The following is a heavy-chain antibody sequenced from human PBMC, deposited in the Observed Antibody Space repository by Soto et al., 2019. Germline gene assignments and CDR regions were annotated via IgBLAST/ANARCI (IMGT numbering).Heavy chain of an antibody. CDR2: MHGGGSA. J-gene: IGHJ4*02. CDR3: AGRLTTAASLDY. Sequence: VQLVESGGGLIQPGGSLRLSCAASGLSVSNNHMTSVRQAPGKGLEWVSLMHGGGSAYYADSVKGRFTISRDTSKNTLDLQMDSLRAEATAIYYCAGRLTTAASLDYWGQGTLVTVSS. D-gene: IGHD1-1*01. V-gene: IGHV3-53*01. CDR1: GLSVSNNH.